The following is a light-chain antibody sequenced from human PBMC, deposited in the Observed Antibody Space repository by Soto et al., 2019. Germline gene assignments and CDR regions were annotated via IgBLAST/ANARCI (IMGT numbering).Light chain of an antibody. CDR2: EVS. CDR1: SSDVGGYNY. CDR3: SSSAGRNMLV. Sequence: QSALTQPPSASGSPGQSVTISCTGTSSDVGGYNYVSWYQQHPGKAPKLMIYEVSKRPSGVPDRFSGSKSGNTASLTVSGLRAEDEADYHSSSSAGRNMLVFGGGTSLPVL. V-gene: IGLV2-8*01. J-gene: IGLJ2*01.